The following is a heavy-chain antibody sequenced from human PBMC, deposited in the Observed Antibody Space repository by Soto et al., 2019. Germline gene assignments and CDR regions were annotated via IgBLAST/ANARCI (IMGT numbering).Heavy chain of an antibody. Sequence: QVQLVESGGGVVQPGTSLRLSCAASGFTFRDHGMHWVRQAPGKGLEWLAAIWYDGSNKYYADSVKGRFTISRDNPKNMVYQEMNSLTVEDTAVYYCARWSDNRVVAHWGRGTLVPVSS. J-gene: IGHJ5*02. D-gene: IGHD1-26*01. V-gene: IGHV3-33*01. CDR2: IWYDGSNK. CDR1: GFTFRDHG. CDR3: ARWSDNRVVAH.